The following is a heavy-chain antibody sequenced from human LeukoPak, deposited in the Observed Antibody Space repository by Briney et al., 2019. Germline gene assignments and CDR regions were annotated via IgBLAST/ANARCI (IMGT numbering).Heavy chain of an antibody. Sequence: SETLSLTCAVSGYSISSGYYWGWIRQPPGKGLEWIGSIYHSGSTYYNPSLKSRVTISVDTSKNQFSLKLSSVTAADTAVYYCARDSRGGGFTIFGVVTNYYYYCMDVWGKGTTVTVSS. D-gene: IGHD3-3*01. J-gene: IGHJ6*03. V-gene: IGHV4-38-2*02. CDR1: GYSISSGYY. CDR3: ARDSRGGGFTIFGVVTNYYYYCMDV. CDR2: IYHSGST.